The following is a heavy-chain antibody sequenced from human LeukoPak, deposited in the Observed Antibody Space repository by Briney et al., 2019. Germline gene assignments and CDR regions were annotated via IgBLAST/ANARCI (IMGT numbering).Heavy chain of an antibody. D-gene: IGHD3-22*01. J-gene: IGHJ4*02. Sequence: SETLSLTCTVSGVSISGYYWSWIRQPPGKGLEWIGSIYYSGSTYYNPSLKSRVTISVDTSKNQFSLKLSSVTAADTAVYYCARDQNYYDSSGYNCWGQGTLVTVSS. V-gene: IGHV4-39*07. CDR2: IYYSGST. CDR3: ARDQNYYDSSGYNC. CDR1: GVSISGYY.